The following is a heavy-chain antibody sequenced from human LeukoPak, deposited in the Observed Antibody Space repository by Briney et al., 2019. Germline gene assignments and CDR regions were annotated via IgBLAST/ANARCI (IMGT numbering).Heavy chain of an antibody. V-gene: IGHV3-23*01. D-gene: IGHD2-8*01. J-gene: IGHJ4*02. CDR3: VRDKNGVIHEYAIDY. Sequence: GGSLRLSCAASGFTFSSYAMSWVRQAPGKGLEWVSAISGSGGSTYYADSVKGRFTISRDNSKNTLYLQMNSLRAEDTAVYYCVRDKNGVIHEYAIDYWGQGTLVTVSS. CDR1: GFTFSSYA. CDR2: ISGSGGST.